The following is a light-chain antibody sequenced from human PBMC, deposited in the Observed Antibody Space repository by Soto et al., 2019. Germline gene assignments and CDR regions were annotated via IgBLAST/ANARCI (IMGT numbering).Light chain of an antibody. J-gene: IGKJ1*01. CDR1: QSVSSTY. V-gene: IGKV3-20*01. CDR2: GAS. CDR3: QQFHASPRT. Sequence: EIVLTQSPGTLSLSPGERATLSCRASQSVSSTYLAWYQQKPGQAPRLLIYGASSRATGIPDRFRGSGSGADFTLTISRLEPEDFAVYYCQQFHASPRTFSQGTKVEIK.